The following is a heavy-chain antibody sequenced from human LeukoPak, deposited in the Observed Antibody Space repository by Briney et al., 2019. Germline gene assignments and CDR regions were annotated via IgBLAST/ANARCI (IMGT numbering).Heavy chain of an antibody. Sequence: GASVKASCKASGYTFTGYYMHWVRQAPGQGLEWMGWINPNSGGTNYAQKFQGRVTMTRDTSISTAYMELSRLRSDDTAVYYCAIPFRRGYSYGPGGVYWGQGTLVTVSS. CDR3: AIPFRRGYSYGPGGVY. D-gene: IGHD5-18*01. CDR1: GYTFTGYY. V-gene: IGHV1-2*02. J-gene: IGHJ4*02. CDR2: INPNSGGT.